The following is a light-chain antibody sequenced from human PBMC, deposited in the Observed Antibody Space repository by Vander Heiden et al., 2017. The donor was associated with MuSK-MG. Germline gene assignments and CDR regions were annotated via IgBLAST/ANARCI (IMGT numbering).Light chain of an antibody. J-gene: IGLJ1*01. CDR1: SGGVGAYTY. V-gene: IGLV2-8*01. CDR3: TSYAGGNKGV. CDR2: EGS. Sequence: QSALTQPPSASGSPGQSLTISCTGASGGVGAYTYVSWYQQHPAKPPNLLIYEGSKRPAGVPDCFSASKSGNTASLTVFVREEEEEADYYCTSYAGGNKGVFGTGTKLTVL.